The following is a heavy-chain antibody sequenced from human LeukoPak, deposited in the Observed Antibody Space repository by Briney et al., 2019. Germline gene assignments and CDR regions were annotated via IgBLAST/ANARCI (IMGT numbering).Heavy chain of an antibody. J-gene: IGHJ6*02. CDR1: GYTFTSYG. Sequence: ASVKVSCKASGYTFTSYGISWLRQAPGQGLEWMGWISAYNGNTNYAQKLQGRVTMTTDTSTSTAYMELRSLRSDDTAVYYCAREGPSSGWFDYYYYYGMDVWGQGTTVTVSS. V-gene: IGHV1-18*01. D-gene: IGHD6-19*01. CDR3: AREGPSSGWFDYYYYYGMDV. CDR2: ISAYNGNT.